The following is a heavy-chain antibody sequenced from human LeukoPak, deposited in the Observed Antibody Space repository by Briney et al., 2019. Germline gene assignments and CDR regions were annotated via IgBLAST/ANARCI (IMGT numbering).Heavy chain of an antibody. CDR3: ARAGTTVTTNWFDP. V-gene: IGHV4-30-2*01. J-gene: IGHJ5*02. CDR2: IYHSGST. CDR1: GGSISSGGYS. D-gene: IGHD4-17*01. Sequence: SETLSLTCAVSGGSISSGGYSWSWIRQPPGKGLEWIGYIYHSGSTYYNPSLKSRVTISVDRSKNQFSLKLSSVTAADMAVYYCARAGTTVTTNWFDPWGQGTLVTVSS.